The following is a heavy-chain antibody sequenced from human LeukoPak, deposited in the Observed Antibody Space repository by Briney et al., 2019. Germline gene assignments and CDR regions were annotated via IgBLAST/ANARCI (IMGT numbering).Heavy chain of an antibody. CDR1: GGTSSSYA. V-gene: IGHV1-69*05. J-gene: IGHJ4*02. Sequence: ASVKVSCKASGGTSSSYAISWVRQAPGQGLEWMGGIIPIFGTANYAQKFQGRVTITTDESTSTAYMELSSLRSEDTAVYYCARGGNSGYDWYFDYWGQGTLVTVSS. CDR3: ARGGNSGYDWYFDY. D-gene: IGHD5-12*01. CDR2: IIPIFGTA.